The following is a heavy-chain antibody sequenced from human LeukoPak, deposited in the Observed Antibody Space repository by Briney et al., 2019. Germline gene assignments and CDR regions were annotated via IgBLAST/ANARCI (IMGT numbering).Heavy chain of an antibody. CDR3: ARVRQQLALGEIFDY. CDR1: GGTFSSYA. V-gene: IGHV1-69*04. D-gene: IGHD6-13*01. Sequence: GASVKVSCKASGGTFSSYAISWVRQAPGQGLEWMGRIIPILGIANYAQKFQGRVTITADKSTSTAYMELSSLRSEDTAVYYCARVRQQLALGEIFDYWGQGTLVTVSS. CDR2: IIPILGIA. J-gene: IGHJ4*02.